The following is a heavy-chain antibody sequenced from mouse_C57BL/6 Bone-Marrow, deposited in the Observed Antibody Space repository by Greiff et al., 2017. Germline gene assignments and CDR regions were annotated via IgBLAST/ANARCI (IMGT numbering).Heavy chain of an antibody. CDR1: GYTFTSYW. Sequence: VQLQQPGAELVKPGASVKLSCKASGYTFTSYWMHWVKQRPGQGLEWIGMIHPNSGSTNYNEKFKSKATLTVDISSITAYMQLSSLTSEASAVYYCARKGYYGPGVYFDYWGQGTTLTVSS. CDR2: IHPNSGST. V-gene: IGHV1-64*01. CDR3: ARKGYYGPGVYFDY. D-gene: IGHD1-2*01. J-gene: IGHJ2*01.